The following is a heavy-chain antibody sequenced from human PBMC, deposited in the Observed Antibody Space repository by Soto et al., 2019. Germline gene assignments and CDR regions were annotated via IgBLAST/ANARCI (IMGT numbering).Heavy chain of an antibody. J-gene: IGHJ4*02. Sequence: EVQLVESGGGLVQPGGSLRLSCAASGFAFSNYEMNWVRQAPGKGLEWVSYISLSGSTIYYADSVKGRFTISRDDAKNSLCLQMDSLRADDTAVYYCARESFSASPNFFDYWGQGTLVTVSS. CDR1: GFAFSNYE. CDR2: ISLSGSTI. CDR3: ARESFSASPNFFDY. V-gene: IGHV3-48*03. D-gene: IGHD3-3*02.